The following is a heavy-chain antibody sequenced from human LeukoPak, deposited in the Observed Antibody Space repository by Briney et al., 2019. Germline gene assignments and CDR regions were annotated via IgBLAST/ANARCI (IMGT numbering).Heavy chain of an antibody. J-gene: IGHJ6*02. CDR2: IIPIFGTA. D-gene: IGHD3-3*01. CDR1: GGTFSSYA. CDR3: ARDRGTIFGVVIRDYYYGMDV. Sequence: SVKVSCKASGGTFSSYAISWVRQAPGQGLEWMGGIIPIFGTANYAQKFQGRVTITADESTSTAYMELSSLRSEDTAVYYCARDRGTIFGVVIRDYYYGMDVWGQGTTVTVSS. V-gene: IGHV1-69*13.